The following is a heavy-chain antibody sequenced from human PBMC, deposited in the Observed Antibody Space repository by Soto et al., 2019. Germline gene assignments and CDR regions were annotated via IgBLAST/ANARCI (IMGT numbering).Heavy chain of an antibody. D-gene: IGHD3-9*01. J-gene: IGHJ4*02. CDR1: GFTFSTYA. CDR3: ARDLTGGVFDY. V-gene: IGHV3-30-3*01. Sequence: PGGSLRLSCAASGFTFSTYAMHWVRQAPGKGPEWVAVISYDGSNKYYADSVKGRFTISRDNSKNTLYLQMNSLRAEDTAVYYRARDLTGGVFDYWGQGTLVTVSS. CDR2: ISYDGSNK.